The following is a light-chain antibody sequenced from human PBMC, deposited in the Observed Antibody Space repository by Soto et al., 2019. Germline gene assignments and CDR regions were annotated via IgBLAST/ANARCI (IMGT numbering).Light chain of an antibody. CDR1: SSDVGGYNY. CDR2: EVS. CDR3: CSSVGSNYV. J-gene: IGLJ1*01. Sequence: QSVLTQPPSASGSPGQSVTISCTGTSSDVGGYNYVSWYQQYPGKAPKLMIYEVSKRPSGVPDRFSGSKSGNTASLTVSGLQADDEADYYCCSSVGSNYVFGTVTKVTVL. V-gene: IGLV2-8*01.